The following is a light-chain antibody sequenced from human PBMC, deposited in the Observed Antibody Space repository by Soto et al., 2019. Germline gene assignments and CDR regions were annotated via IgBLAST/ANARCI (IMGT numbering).Light chain of an antibody. J-gene: IGKJ2*01. CDR3: QQYDTSTYT. Sequence: EVVLTQSPGTLSLSPGERATLSCRASQSISSSYLAWYQQKPGQAPRLLIYGASSRATGIPDRFSGSGSGTDFTLTISRLEPEDFAVYYCQQYDTSTYTFGQGTTLEIK. V-gene: IGKV3-20*01. CDR2: GAS. CDR1: QSISSSY.